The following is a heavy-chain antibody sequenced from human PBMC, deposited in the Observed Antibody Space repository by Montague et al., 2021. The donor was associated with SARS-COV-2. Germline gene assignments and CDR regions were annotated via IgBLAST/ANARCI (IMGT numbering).Heavy chain of an antibody. CDR3: ARKNSGWPIEFAN. CDR2: IYWNDDK. CDR1: GFSLDSRGVG. V-gene: IGHV2-5*01. J-gene: IGHJ4*02. Sequence: VKPTQTLTLTCTFSGFSLDSRGVGVGWIRQPPGKALECLALIYWNDDKRYSPSLKTRLTVTKDTSKNQVVLTMTDMDPVDTATYFCARKNSGWPIEFANWGQGALVTVSS. D-gene: IGHD6-19*01.